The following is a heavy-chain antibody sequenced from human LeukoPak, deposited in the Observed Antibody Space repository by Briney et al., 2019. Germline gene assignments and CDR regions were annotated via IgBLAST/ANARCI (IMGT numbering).Heavy chain of an antibody. J-gene: IGHJ4*01. CDR2: ISGRGGTT. CDR1: GFTFSSYA. D-gene: IGHD6-19*01. Sequence: GGSLRLSCAASGFTFSSYALSWVRQAPGKGLEWVSAISGRGGTTYYADSVKGRFTISRDNSKNTLYLQMNGLRAEDTAVYYCAKREDTSGFDYWGHGVLVTVSS. V-gene: IGHV3-23*01. CDR3: AKREDTSGFDY.